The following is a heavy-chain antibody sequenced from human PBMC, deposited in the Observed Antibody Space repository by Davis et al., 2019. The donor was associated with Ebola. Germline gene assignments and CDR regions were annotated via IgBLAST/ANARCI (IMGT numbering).Heavy chain of an antibody. Sequence: SETLSLTCAVSGGSFSGYYWSWIRQPPGPGLEWIGKINHSGSTKYNPSLKSRVTTSVDTSKNQFPLKLSSVTAADTAVYYCAEGRQLVWCDPWGQGTLVTVSS. CDR2: INHSGST. D-gene: IGHD6-6*01. CDR3: AEGRQLVWCDP. CDR1: GGSFSGYY. J-gene: IGHJ5*02. V-gene: IGHV4-34*01.